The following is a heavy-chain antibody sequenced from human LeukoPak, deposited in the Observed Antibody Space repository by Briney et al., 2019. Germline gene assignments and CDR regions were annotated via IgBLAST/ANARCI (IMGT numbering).Heavy chain of an antibody. CDR3: ARGHSSGWYPGRFDY. CDR1: GGTFSSYA. Sequence: SVKVSCKAPGGTFSSYAISWVRQAPGQGLEWMGGIIPIFGTANYAQKFQGRVTITADESTSTAYMELSSLRSEDTAVYYCARGHSSGWYPGRFDYWGQGTLVTVSS. V-gene: IGHV1-69*01. J-gene: IGHJ4*02. D-gene: IGHD6-19*01. CDR2: IIPIFGTA.